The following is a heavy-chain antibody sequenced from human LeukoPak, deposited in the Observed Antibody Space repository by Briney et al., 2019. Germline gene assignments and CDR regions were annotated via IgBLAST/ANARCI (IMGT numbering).Heavy chain of an antibody. Sequence: SETLSLTCTVSGDSINSAAYYWSWIRQPPGKGLEWIGEINHSGSTNYNPSLKSRVTISVDTSKNQFSLKLSSVTAADTAAYYCARQYCSSSSCYFDYWGQGTLVTVSS. V-gene: IGHV4-39*01. D-gene: IGHD2-15*01. J-gene: IGHJ4*02. CDR3: ARQYCSSSSCYFDY. CDR1: GDSINSAAYY. CDR2: INHSGST.